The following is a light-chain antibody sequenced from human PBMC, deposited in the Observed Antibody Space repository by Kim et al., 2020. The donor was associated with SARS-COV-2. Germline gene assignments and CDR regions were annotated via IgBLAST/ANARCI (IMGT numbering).Light chain of an antibody. J-gene: IGKJ2*01. V-gene: IGKV3-20*01. CDR2: GAS. CDR1: QSVSSSY. CDR3: QQYGSSPRT. Sequence: LSPGERATLSCRASQSVSSSYVAWYQQKPGQAPRLLIYGASSRATGIPDRFSGSGSGTDFTLTISRLDPEDFAVYYCQQYGSSPRTFGQGTKLEI.